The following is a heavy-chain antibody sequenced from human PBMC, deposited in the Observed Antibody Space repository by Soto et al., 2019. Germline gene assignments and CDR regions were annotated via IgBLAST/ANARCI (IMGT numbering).Heavy chain of an antibody. CDR3: ARPRFNYADNTVYYYFDY. V-gene: IGHV1-18*04. CDR1: GYTFTSYG. J-gene: IGHJ4*02. CDR2: ISGHNGNT. Sequence: QVQLVQSGAEVKKPGASVKVSCKASGYTFTSYGISWVRQAPGQGPEWMGWISGHNGNTNHPQSLQGRATMTTDTARNTADMALRSLRSDDTAVYYCARPRFNYADNTVYYYFDYWGQGTLVTVSS. D-gene: IGHD3-22*01.